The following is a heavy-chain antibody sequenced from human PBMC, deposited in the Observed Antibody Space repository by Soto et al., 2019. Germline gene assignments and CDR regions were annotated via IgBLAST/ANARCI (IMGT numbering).Heavy chain of an antibody. CDR2: ISAYNGNT. CDR1: GYTFTSYG. J-gene: IGHJ6*02. CDR3: ARLGMGFYYYYGMDV. D-gene: IGHD1-26*01. V-gene: IGHV1-18*01. Sequence: QVPLVQSGAEVKKPGASVKVSCKASGYTFTSYGISWVRQAPGQGLEWMGWISAYNGNTNYAQKLQGRGTMTTDTSTSTAYVELRSLRSDDTAVYYCARLGMGFYYYYGMDVWGQGTTVTVSS.